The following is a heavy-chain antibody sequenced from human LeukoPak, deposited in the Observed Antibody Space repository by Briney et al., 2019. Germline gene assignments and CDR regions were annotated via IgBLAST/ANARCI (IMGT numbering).Heavy chain of an antibody. V-gene: IGHV1-69*13. CDR2: IIPIFGTA. D-gene: IGHD3-22*01. CDR1: GYTFTSYG. CDR3: AVALPIYYDSSGYYFDY. Sequence: SVKVSCKASGYTFTSYGISWVRQAPGQGLEWMGGIIPIFGTANYAQKFQGRVTITADESTSTAYMELSSLRSEDTAVYYCAVALPIYYDSSGYYFDYWGQGTLVTVSS. J-gene: IGHJ4*02.